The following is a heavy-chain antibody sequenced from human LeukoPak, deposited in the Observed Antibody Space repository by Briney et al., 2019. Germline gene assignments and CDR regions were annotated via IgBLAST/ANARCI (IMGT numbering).Heavy chain of an antibody. V-gene: IGHV1-8*01. CDR1: GYTFTSYD. D-gene: IGHD2-15*01. CDR2: VNPNSGNT. J-gene: IGHJ6*02. Sequence: ASVTVSCKASGYTFTSYDVNWVRQATGQGLEWMGWVNPNSGNTGLAQKFQGRVTLTRDTSLSTAYMELSNLRSDDTAVYYCARDEVVAAPNYFGMVVWGQGTTVSVSS. CDR3: ARDEVVAAPNYFGMVV.